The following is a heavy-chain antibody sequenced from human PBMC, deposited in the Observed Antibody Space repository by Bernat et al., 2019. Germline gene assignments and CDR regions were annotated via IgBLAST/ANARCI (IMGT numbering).Heavy chain of an antibody. V-gene: IGHV4-4*02. D-gene: IGHD3-10*01. Sequence: QVQLQESGPGLVKPSGTLSLTCAVSGGSISSSNWWSWVRQPPGKGLEWIGEIYHSGSTNYNPSLKSRVTISVDKSKNQFSLKLSSVTAADTAVYYCASSPPRVRGPMNDAFDIWGQGTMVTVSS. J-gene: IGHJ3*02. CDR2: IYHSGST. CDR1: GGSISSSNW. CDR3: ASSPPRVRGPMNDAFDI.